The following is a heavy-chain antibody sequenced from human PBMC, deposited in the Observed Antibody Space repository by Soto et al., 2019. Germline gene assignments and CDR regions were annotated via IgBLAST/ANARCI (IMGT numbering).Heavy chain of an antibody. CDR1: GFTFSSYA. CDR3: AKIPHTSSWYLDAVDI. J-gene: IGHJ3*02. V-gene: IGHV3-23*01. D-gene: IGHD6-13*01. Sequence: EVQLLEPGGGLVQPGGSLRLSCVASGFTFSSYAMSWVRQAPGKGLDWVSAISGSGGSIFYADTVKGRFTISRDNSKNTLYLQMNSLRAEDTAVYYCAKIPHTSSWYLDAVDIWGQGTMVTVSS. CDR2: ISGSGGSI.